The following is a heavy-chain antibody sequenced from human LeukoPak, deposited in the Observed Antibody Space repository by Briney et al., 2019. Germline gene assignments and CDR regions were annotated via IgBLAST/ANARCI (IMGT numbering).Heavy chain of an antibody. V-gene: IGHV4-4*07. CDR1: GGSISTHF. Sequence: KASETLSLTCTVSGGSISTHFWSWGRQTAGQGLEWIGRVYPDGGPNYNPSLESRVTMSRDTSKNQFSLSLSSVTAADTAVYYCTRGLHTSLPFHWGQGIRVTVSA. CDR2: VYPDGGP. J-gene: IGHJ4*02. D-gene: IGHD2/OR15-2a*01. CDR3: TRGLHTSLPFH.